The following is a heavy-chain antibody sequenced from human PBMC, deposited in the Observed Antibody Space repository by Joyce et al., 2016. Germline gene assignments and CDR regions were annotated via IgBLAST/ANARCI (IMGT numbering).Heavy chain of an antibody. D-gene: IGHD3-22*01. J-gene: IGHJ3*02. CDR2: ISGGGGNT. V-gene: IGHV3-23*01. CDR1: GFTFTRYA. Sequence: EVQLLESGGGLVQPGGSLRLSCAASGFTFTRYAMIWVRRAPGKGLEWVSDISGGGGNTYYADSVRGRFTISRDNSKNTLYLQMHSLRVEDTALYYCVKELYYFDSSGSDDFDIWGQGTMVTVSS. CDR3: VKELYYFDSSGSDDFDI.